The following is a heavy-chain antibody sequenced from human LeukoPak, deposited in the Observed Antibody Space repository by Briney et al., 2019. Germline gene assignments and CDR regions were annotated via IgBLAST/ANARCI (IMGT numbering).Heavy chain of an antibody. D-gene: IGHD6-19*01. Sequence: GGSLRLSCAASGFTFSSYSMNWVRQAPGKGLEWASSISSSSSYIYYADSVKGRFTISRDNAKNSLYLQMNSLRAEDTAVYYCARGRDSSGWFLPGLLDYWGQGTLVTVSS. CDR3: ARGRDSSGWFLPGLLDY. V-gene: IGHV3-21*01. CDR2: ISSSSSYI. J-gene: IGHJ4*02. CDR1: GFTFSSYS.